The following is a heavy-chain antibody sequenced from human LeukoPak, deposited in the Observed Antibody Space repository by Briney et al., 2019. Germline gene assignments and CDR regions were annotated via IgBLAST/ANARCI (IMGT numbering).Heavy chain of an antibody. J-gene: IGHJ4*02. V-gene: IGHV3-21*01. D-gene: IGHD3-16*02. CDR2: ISSSSSYI. CDR3: ARDKSQSLSFYFFDY. Sequence: PGGSLRLSCAASGFTFSSYSMNWVSQAPGKGLEWVSSISSSSSYIYYADSVKGRFTISRDNAKNSLYLQMNSLRAEDTAVYYCARDKSQSLSFYFFDYWGQGTLVTVSS. CDR1: GFTFSSYS.